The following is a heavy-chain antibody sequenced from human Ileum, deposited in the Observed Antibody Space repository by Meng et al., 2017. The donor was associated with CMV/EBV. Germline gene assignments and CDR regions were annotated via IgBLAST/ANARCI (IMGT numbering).Heavy chain of an antibody. D-gene: IGHD3-22*01. CDR2: LYSGGNT. CDR1: GFSVNNNY. Sequence: VGFVGGLIQPGGSLVLPCAASGFSVNNNYMSWVRQAPGKGLEWVSVLYSGGNTYYADSVKGRFTISRDNSKNTLYLQMNSLRAEDTAVYYCGKGYYDSSGFRICDDWGQGTLVTVSS. CDR3: GKGYYDSSGFRICDD. V-gene: IGHV3-66*02. J-gene: IGHJ4*02.